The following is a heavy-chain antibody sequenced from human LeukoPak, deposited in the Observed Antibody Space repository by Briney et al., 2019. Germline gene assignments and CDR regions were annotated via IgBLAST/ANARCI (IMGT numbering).Heavy chain of an antibody. J-gene: IGHJ2*01. CDR1: GFLFSGSA. D-gene: IGHD1-1*01. CDR3: TRAYNYYFDL. V-gene: IGHV3-73*01. Sequence: PGGSLRLSCAASGFLFSGSAMHWVRQTSGKGLEWVGHIRTTFHNYATAYAESMKGRFTISRDDSKNTAYLQMNSLKTEDTAFYYCTRAYNYYFDLWGRGTLVTVSS. CDR2: IRTTFHNYAT.